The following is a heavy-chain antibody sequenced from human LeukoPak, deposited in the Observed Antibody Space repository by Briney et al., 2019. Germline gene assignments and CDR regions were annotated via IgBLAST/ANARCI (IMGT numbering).Heavy chain of an antibody. CDR1: GFTFSSYA. J-gene: IGHJ2*01. CDR3: AKDRRIAVAGTRSWYFDL. Sequence: PGGSLRLSCAASGFTFSSYAMSWVRQAPGKGLEWVSAISGSGGSTYYADSVKGRFTISRDNSKNTLYPQMNSLRAEDTAVYYCAKDRRIAVAGTRSWYFDLWGRGTLVTVSS. D-gene: IGHD6-19*01. CDR2: ISGSGGST. V-gene: IGHV3-23*01.